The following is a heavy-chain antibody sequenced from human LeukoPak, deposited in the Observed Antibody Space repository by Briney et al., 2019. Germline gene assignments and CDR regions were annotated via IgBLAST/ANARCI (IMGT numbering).Heavy chain of an antibody. V-gene: IGHV1-2*06. J-gene: IGHJ5*02. CDR1: GHTFTGYY. CDR3: ARGYSSDNWFDP. Sequence: GASVKVSCKASGHTFTGYYMHWVRQAPGQGLEWMGRINPNSGGTNYAQEFQGRVTMTRDTSISTAYMELSRLTSDDTAVYYRARGYSSDNWFDPWGQGTLVTVSS. CDR2: INPNSGGT. D-gene: IGHD6-19*01.